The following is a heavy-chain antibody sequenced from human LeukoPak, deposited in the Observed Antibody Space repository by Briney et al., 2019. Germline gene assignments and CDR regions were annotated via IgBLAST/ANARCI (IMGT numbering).Heavy chain of an antibody. V-gene: IGHV4-39*07. CDR2: IYYSGNT. CDR1: GGSISSSSYY. J-gene: IGHJ2*01. Sequence: PSETLSLTCTVSGGSISSSSYYWGWIRQPPGKGLEWIGSIYYSGNTYYNPSLKSRVTISVDTSKNQFSLKLSSVTAADTAVYYCARGKGETYYYDSRSYWYFDLWGRGTLVTVSS. CDR3: ARGKGETYYYDSRSYWYFDL. D-gene: IGHD3-22*01.